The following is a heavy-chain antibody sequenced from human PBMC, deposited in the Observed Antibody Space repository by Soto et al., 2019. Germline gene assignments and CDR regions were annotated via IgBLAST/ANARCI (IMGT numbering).Heavy chain of an antibody. Sequence: GGSLRLSCAASGFTFSSYGMHWVRQAPGKGLEWVAVIWYDGSNKYYADSVKGRFTISRDNSKNTLYLQMNSLRAEDTAVYYCAREGSYVNWFDPWGQGTLVTVSS. CDR2: IWYDGSNK. D-gene: IGHD1-26*01. J-gene: IGHJ5*02. CDR3: AREGSYVNWFDP. CDR1: GFTFSSYG. V-gene: IGHV3-33*01.